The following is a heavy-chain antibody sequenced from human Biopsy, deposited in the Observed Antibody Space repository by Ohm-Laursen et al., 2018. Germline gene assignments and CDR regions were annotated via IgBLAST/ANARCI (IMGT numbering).Heavy chain of an antibody. CDR1: GFTFSTYW. V-gene: IGHV3-9*01. D-gene: IGHD2-15*01. CDR2: ITWNSGTI. Sequence: SLRLSCAASGFTFSTYWMHWVRQAPGKGLEWVSSITWNSGTIDYADSVKGRFTISRDNAKNSLYLQMNSLRAGDTALYYCAKARVAIRYFDIWGRGTLVTVSS. J-gene: IGHJ2*01. CDR3: AKARVAIRYFDI.